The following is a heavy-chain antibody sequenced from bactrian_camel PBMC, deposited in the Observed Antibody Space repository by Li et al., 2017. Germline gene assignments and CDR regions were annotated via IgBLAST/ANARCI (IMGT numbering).Heavy chain of an antibody. CDR2: IESDGDE. CDR1: GVTTGTVC. J-gene: IGHJ4*01. V-gene: IGHV3S6*01. CDR3: ALDRSNGVWHRPY. D-gene: IGHD7*01. Sequence: QVQLVESGGGSVQPGGSLTLSCAASGVTTGTVCMAWFRQAVGKFREGIAHIESDGDEAYADSVKGRFTISKDNAKNTLYLQMNSLKPEDTAMYYCALDRSNGVWHRPYWGQGTQVTVS.